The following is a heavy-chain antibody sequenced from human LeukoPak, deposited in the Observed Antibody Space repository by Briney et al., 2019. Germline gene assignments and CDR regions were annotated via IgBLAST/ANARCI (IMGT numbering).Heavy chain of an antibody. J-gene: IGHJ4*02. CDR3: ANWAGTPAGYFSGPLDY. V-gene: IGHV1-3*01. D-gene: IGHD6-19*01. CDR1: AYTLTDHD. Sequence: ASVTVSCTASAYTLTDHDIHWVRQAPGQRLEWMGWINPGNGNTKYSQKFQGRVTITRDTSASTAYMELSSLTSEDTAVYYCANWAGTPAGYFSGPLDYWGQGTLVTVSS. CDR2: INPGNGNT.